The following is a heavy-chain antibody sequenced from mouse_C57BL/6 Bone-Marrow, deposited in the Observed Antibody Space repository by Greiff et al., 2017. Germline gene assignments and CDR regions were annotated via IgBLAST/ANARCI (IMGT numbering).Heavy chain of an antibody. Sequence: VQLKESGAELVKPGASVRLSSTASGFNIKDYYIHWVKQRTEQGLEWIGRIAPEDGETKYAPQFQGKAPIPSDTASNTAYLQLSSLTSEDTAVYYCARESYYYGSSYAMDYWGQGTSGTVSS. CDR3: ARESYYYGSSYAMDY. CDR1: GFNIKDYY. J-gene: IGHJ4*01. D-gene: IGHD1-1*01. CDR2: IAPEDGET. V-gene: IGHV14-2*01.